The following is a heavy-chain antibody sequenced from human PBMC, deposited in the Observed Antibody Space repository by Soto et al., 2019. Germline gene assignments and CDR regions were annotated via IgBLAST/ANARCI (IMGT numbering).Heavy chain of an antibody. CDR2: IIPIFGTA. CDR1: GGTFSSYA. J-gene: IGHJ4*02. V-gene: IGHV1-69*01. CDR3: ARDECVEIGATKTIH. D-gene: IGHD5-12*01. Sequence: QVQLVQSGAEVKKPGSSVKVSCKASGGTFSSYAISWVRQAPGQGLEWMGGIIPIFGTANYAQRFQGRVNISADESTSSTYLELRSLSSEDRAVYYCARDECVEIGATKTIHLGQGTLVTVFS.